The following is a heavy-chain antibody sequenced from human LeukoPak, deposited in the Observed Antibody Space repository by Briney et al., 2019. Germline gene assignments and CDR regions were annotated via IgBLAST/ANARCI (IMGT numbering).Heavy chain of an antibody. CDR3: AKDLIAGSPEYFDH. J-gene: IGHJ4*02. V-gene: IGHV3-30*14. D-gene: IGHD1-14*01. CDR1: GFAFTTYA. CDR2: TDGNNK. Sequence: GGSLRLSCVASGFAFTTYAVHWVRQAPGKGLEWVAVTDGNNKFYADSVMGRFTISSDKSTNTLYLQMNSLRPEDTAVYYCAKDLIAGSPEYFDHWGQGTLVTVSS.